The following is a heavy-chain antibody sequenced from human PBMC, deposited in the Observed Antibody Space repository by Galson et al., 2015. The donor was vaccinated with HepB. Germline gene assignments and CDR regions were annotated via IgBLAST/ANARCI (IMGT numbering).Heavy chain of an antibody. V-gene: IGHV3-30*04. J-gene: IGHJ4*02. CDR1: GFTYSRYS. CDR2: ISSDGNNK. CDR3: AREGNYYGSDNYYTRFDY. Sequence: SLRLSCAASGFTYSRYSMHWVRQTPGKGLEWVAVISSDGNNKYYTHSVKGRFSISRDNSKNTLYLQINSLRAEDTAVYYCAREGNYYGSDNYYTRFDYWGQGTLVTVSS. D-gene: IGHD3-10*01.